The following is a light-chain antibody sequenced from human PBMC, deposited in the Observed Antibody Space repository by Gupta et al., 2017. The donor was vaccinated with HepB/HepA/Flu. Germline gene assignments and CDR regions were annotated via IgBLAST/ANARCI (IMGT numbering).Light chain of an antibody. J-gene: IGLJ2*01. CDR1: RSNIGSNY. Sequence: QSVLTQPPSASGTPGPRVTISCSVRRSNIGSNYVYWYQQLPGTAPKLLIYRNNQRPSGVPDRFSGSKSGTSASLAISGLRSDDEADYYCAAWDDSLSGPDVFGGGTRLTVL. CDR3: AAWDDSLSGPDV. CDR2: RNN. V-gene: IGLV1-47*01.